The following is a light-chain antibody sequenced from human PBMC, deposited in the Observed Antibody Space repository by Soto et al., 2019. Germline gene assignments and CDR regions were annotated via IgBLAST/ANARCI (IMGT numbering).Light chain of an antibody. J-gene: IGKJ1*01. V-gene: IGKV3-20*01. CDR3: QQYGSSPPWT. CDR1: QSVSSSY. Sequence: EIVLTQSPGTLSLTPRERATLSCRASQSVSSSYLAWYQQKPGQAPRLLIYGVSSRATGIPDRFSGSGSGTDFTLTISRLEPEDFAVYYCQQYGSSPPWTSAQGAKV. CDR2: GVS.